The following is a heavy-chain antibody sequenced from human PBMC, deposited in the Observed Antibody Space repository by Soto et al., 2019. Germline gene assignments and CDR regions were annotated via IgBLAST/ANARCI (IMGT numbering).Heavy chain of an antibody. D-gene: IGHD1-26*01. Sequence: QVQLVQSGAEVKKPGSSVKVSCKASGGTFSSYAISWVRQAPGQGLEWMGGIIPIFGTANYAQKFQGRVTIIADDSTSTAYMELSSLSSEDTAVYYCARGGGSKDYYYYGIDVWGQGTTVTVSS. J-gene: IGHJ6*02. CDR1: GGTFSSYA. CDR2: IIPIFGTA. CDR3: ARGGGSKDYYYYGIDV. V-gene: IGHV1-69*19.